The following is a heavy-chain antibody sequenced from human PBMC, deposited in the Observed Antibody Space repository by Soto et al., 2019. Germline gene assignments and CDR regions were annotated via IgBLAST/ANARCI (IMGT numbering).Heavy chain of an antibody. Sequence: GGSLRLSCAASGFTFSSYAMSWVRQAPGKGLEWVSAISGSGGSTYYADSVKGRFTISRDNSKNTLYLQMNSLRAEDTAVYYCAKDAPTLSIKWLLFWYGMDVWGQGTTVTVSS. J-gene: IGHJ6*02. V-gene: IGHV3-23*01. CDR1: GFTFSSYA. CDR3: AKDAPTLSIKWLLFWYGMDV. D-gene: IGHD3-3*01. CDR2: ISGSGGST.